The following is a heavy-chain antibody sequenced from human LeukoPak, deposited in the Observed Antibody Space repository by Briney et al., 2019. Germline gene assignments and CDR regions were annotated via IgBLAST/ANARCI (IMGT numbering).Heavy chain of an antibody. D-gene: IGHD3-10*01. J-gene: IGHJ4*02. CDR2: IYENGGTT. Sequence: PGGSLRLSCVGSGFTFRSHAMSWVRQAPEKGLEFVSGIYENGGTTYYADSVKGRFSISRDNSKNTLYLQMDSLRGEDTAVYYCAREGYYGSGSPPSLYFDYWGQGTLVTVSS. CDR1: GFTFRSHA. V-gene: IGHV3-23*01. CDR3: AREGYYGSGSPPSLYFDY.